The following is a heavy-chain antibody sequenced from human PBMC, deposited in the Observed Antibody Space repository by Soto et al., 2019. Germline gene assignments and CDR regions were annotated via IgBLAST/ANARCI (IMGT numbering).Heavy chain of an antibody. CDR3: AKVLDASMVVNGYLY. CDR2: IGGSGDST. J-gene: IGHJ4*02. CDR1: GFTFSSYA. D-gene: IGHD5-18*01. V-gene: IGHV3-23*01. Sequence: GGSLRLSCAASGFTFSSYAMSWVRQAPGKGLEWGSAIGGSGDSTYYADSVKGRLTISTDNSKYTLYLQVNSLRAEDTAVYYCAKVLDASMVVNGYLYWGQGTLVTVSS.